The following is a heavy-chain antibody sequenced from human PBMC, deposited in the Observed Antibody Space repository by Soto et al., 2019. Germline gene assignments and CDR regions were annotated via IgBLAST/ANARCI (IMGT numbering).Heavy chain of an antibody. CDR1: GYTFSNFW. CDR2: IYPGDSET. D-gene: IGHD6-13*01. V-gene: IGHV5-51*01. Sequence: LGESVKSSGQCSGYTFSNFWIAWVLQLPGKGLEYMGIIYPGDSETRNSPSFHGKVTISADRSIGTAYLQWSSLEASDSAFYFCARSPRSSPYFDYWGQGALVTVSS. J-gene: IGHJ4*02. CDR3: ARSPRSSPYFDY.